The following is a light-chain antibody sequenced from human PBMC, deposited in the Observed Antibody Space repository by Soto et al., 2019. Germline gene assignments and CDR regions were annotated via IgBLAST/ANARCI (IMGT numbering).Light chain of an antibody. CDR2: EGS. CDR1: SSDVGSYYL. CDR3: CSYAGGSTLYV. Sequence: QSALTQPASVSGSPGQSITISCTGTSSDVGSYYLVSWYQQHPGKAPKLMIYEGSKRPSGVSNRFSGSKSGNTDSLTISGLQAEDEADYYCCSYAGGSTLYVFGTGTKLTVL. V-gene: IGLV2-23*01. J-gene: IGLJ1*01.